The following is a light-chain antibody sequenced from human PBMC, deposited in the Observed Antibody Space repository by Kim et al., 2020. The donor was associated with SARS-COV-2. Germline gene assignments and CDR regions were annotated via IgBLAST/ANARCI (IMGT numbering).Light chain of an antibody. CDR2: SHN. CDR1: SSNIGSNT. V-gene: IGLV1-44*01. J-gene: IGLJ2*01. Sequence: ELTQPPSASGTPGQRVTISCSGSSSNIGSNTVTWYQQLPGTAPKLLIYSHNERSSGVPDRFSGSKSGTSASLAISGLQSGDEADYYCAAWDDNLKGPVFGGGTKLNVL. CDR3: AAWDDNLKGPV.